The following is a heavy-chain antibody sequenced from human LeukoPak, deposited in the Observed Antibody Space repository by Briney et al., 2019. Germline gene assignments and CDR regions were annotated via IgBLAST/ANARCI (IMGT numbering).Heavy chain of an antibody. D-gene: IGHD6-19*01. CDR2: IIPIFGTA. V-gene: IGHV1-69*05. CDR1: GGTFSSYA. CDR3: ASGKAGQWLDPNMDV. J-gene: IGHJ6*03. Sequence: SVKVSCKASGGTFSSYAISWVRQAPGQGLEWMGGIIPIFGTANYAQKFQGRVTITTDESTSTAYMELSSLRSEDTAVYYCASGKAGQWLDPNMDVWGKGTTVTVSS.